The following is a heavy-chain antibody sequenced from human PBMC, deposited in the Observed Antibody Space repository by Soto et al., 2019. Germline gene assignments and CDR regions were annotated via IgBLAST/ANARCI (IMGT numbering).Heavy chain of an antibody. J-gene: IGHJ4*02. CDR2: ISYDGSNK. V-gene: IGHV3-30*18. CDR3: AKDRAAAAPPYYFDY. Sequence: GGSLRLSCAASGFTFSSYGMHWVRQAPGKGLEWVAVISYDGSNKYYADSVKGRFTISRDNSKNTLYLQMNSLRAEDTAVYYCAKDRAAAAPPYYFDYWGQGTLVTVSS. CDR1: GFTFSSYG. D-gene: IGHD6-13*01.